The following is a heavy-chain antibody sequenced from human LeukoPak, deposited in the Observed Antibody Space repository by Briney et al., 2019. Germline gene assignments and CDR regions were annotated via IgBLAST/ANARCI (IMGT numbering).Heavy chain of an antibody. CDR2: IYYNGST. D-gene: IGHD1-26*01. CDR3: ARGRSNYYGMDV. V-gene: IGHV4-59*01. J-gene: IGHJ6*02. Sequence: SETLSLTCSVSDGSINSYYWNWIRRPPGKGLEWIGYIYYNGSTNYSPSLKSRVTMSVDTSKNLFSLKVSSVTAADTAVYYCARGRSNYYGMDVWGQGTTVTVSS. CDR1: DGSINSYY.